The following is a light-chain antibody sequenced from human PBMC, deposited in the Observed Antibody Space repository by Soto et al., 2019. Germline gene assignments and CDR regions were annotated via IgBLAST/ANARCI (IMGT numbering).Light chain of an antibody. CDR2: STT. CDR1: TGPVTSDYY. CDR3: LLYYGAAVV. V-gene: IGLV7-43*01. Sequence: QAVVTQEPSLTVSPGGTVTLTCASSTGPVTSDYYPNWFQQKPGQAPRALLYSTTKKHSWTPARFSGSLLGGKAALTLSGVQPQGEADYYCLLYYGAAVVFGGGTQLTVL. J-gene: IGLJ2*01.